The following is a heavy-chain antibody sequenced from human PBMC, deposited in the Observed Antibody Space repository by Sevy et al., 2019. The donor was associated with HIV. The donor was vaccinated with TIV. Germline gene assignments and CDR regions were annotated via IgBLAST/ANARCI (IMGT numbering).Heavy chain of an antibody. J-gene: IGHJ4*02. CDR2: IYYSGST. Sequence: SETLSLTCTVSGGSISSYYWSWIRQPPGKGLEWIGYIYYSGSTNYNPSLKSRVTISVDTSKNQFSLKLSSVTAVDTAVYYCARGTWGTVIDYWGQGTLVTVSS. V-gene: IGHV4-59*01. CDR1: GGSISSYY. CDR3: ARGTWGTVIDY. D-gene: IGHD1-1*01.